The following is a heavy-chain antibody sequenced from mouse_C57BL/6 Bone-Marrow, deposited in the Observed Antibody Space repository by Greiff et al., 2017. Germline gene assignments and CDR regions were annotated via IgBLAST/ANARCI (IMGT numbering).Heavy chain of an antibody. V-gene: IGHV1-5*01. CDR1: GYTFTSYW. CDR3: SKSDGSYYCAMDL. CDR2: IDPGNSDT. Sequence: VQLKESGPVLARPGASVKMSCTTSGYTFTSYWMHWVKQRPGQGLEWIGAIDPGNSDTSYNQKFKGKAKLTAVTAASTAYMEHSSLTSEGSAVYYWSKSDGSYYCAMDLLGQGTSVTVSS. D-gene: IGHD1-3*01. J-gene: IGHJ4*01.